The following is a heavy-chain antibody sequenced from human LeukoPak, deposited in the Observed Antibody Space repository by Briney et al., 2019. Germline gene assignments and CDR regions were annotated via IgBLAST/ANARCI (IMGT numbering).Heavy chain of an antibody. CDR2: ISNNGGRT. CDR3: ATTADWGYDY. D-gene: IGHD7-27*01. CDR1: GFTFSSYD. V-gene: IGHV3-23*01. J-gene: IGHJ4*02. Sequence: GGSLRLSCAASGFTFSSYDMSWVRQAPGKGLEWVSTISNNGGRTFYSDSVKGRFTISRDNSKNTLYLQMNSLGAEDTAVYYCATTADWGYDYWGQGTLVTVSS.